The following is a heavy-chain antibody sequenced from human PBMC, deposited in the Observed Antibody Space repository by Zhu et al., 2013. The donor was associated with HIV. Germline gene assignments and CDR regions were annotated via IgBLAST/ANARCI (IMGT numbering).Heavy chain of an antibody. CDR3: ARATVVRGVIMKNFDY. CDR1: GGTFSSYA. J-gene: IGHJ4*02. V-gene: IGHV1-69*12. D-gene: IGHD3-10*01. CDR2: IIPIFGIA. Sequence: QVQLVQSGAEVKKPGSSVKVSCKASGGTFSSYAISWVRQAPGQGLEWMGWIIPIFGIANYAQKFQGRVTITADESTSTAYMELSSLRSEDTAVYYCARATVVRGVIMKNFDYWGQGTLVTVSS.